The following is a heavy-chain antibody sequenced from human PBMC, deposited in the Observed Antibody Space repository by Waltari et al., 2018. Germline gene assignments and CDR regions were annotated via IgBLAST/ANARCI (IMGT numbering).Heavy chain of an antibody. CDR2: ISGSGGST. Sequence: EVQLLESGGGLVQPGGSLRLSCAASGFTFSSYAMSWVRQAPGKGLEWVSAISGSGGSTYYADSVKGRFTISRDNSKNTLYLQMNSLRAEDTAVYYCAKGRFAIFGVVSKYYFDYWGQGTLVTVSS. CDR3: AKGRFAIFGVVSKYYFDY. D-gene: IGHD3-3*01. CDR1: GFTFSSYA. J-gene: IGHJ4*02. V-gene: IGHV3-23*01.